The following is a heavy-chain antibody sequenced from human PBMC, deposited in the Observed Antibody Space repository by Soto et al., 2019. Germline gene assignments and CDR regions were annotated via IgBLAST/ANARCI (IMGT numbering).Heavy chain of an antibody. J-gene: IGHJ6*03. CDR3: ARARITMVRGVTEGGYYYYYMDV. V-gene: IGHV4-59*01. Sequence: QVQLQESGPGLVKPSETLSLTCTVSGGSISSYYWSWIRQPPGKGLEWIGYIYYSGSTNYNPSLKSRVTISVETSKNQFSLKLSSVTAADTAVYYCARARITMVRGVTEGGYYYYYMDVWGKGTTVTVSS. CDR1: GGSISSYY. CDR2: IYYSGST. D-gene: IGHD3-10*01.